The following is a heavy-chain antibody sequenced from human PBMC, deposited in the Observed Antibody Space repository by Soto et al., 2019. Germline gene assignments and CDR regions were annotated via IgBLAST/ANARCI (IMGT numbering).Heavy chain of an antibody. V-gene: IGHV2-5*01. J-gene: IGHJ4*02. CDR1: GFSLSTSGVG. D-gene: IGHD2-8*01. Sequence: ASGPTLVNPTQTLTLTCTFSGFSLSTSGVGVGWIRQPPGKALEWLALIYWNDDKRYSPSLKSRLTITKDTSKNQVVLTMTNMDPVDTATYYCAHEESGGGYCTNGVCATFDYWGQGTLVTVSS. CDR2: IYWNDDK. CDR3: AHEESGGGYCTNGVCATFDY.